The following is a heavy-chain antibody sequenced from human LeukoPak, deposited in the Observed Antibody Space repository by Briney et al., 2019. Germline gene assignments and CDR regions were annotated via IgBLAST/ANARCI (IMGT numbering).Heavy chain of an antibody. CDR3: ARDLTHRRNYDNSGYQIVPAF. Sequence: ASVKVSCKASGYTFTGYYMHWVRQAPGQGLEWMGGIIPIFGTANYAQKFQGRVTITADESTSTAYMELRSLRSDDTAVYYCARDLTHRRNYDNSGYQIVPAFWGQGTLVTVSS. CDR1: GYTFTGYY. J-gene: IGHJ4*02. V-gene: IGHV1-69*13. CDR2: IIPIFGTA. D-gene: IGHD3-22*01.